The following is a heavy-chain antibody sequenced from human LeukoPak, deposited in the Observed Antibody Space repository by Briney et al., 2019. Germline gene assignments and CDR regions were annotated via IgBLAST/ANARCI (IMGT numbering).Heavy chain of an antibody. V-gene: IGHV3-11*01. Sequence: GSLRLSCAASGFTFSDYYMSWIRQAPGKGLEWVSYISSSGSTIYYADSVKGRFTISRDNAKNSLYLQMNSLRAEDTAVYYCARVLFPPAPLWDSHRPKSYYMDVWGKGTTVTISS. CDR1: GFTFSDYY. CDR2: ISSSGSTI. D-gene: IGHD1-26*01. J-gene: IGHJ6*03. CDR3: ARVLFPPAPLWDSHRPKSYYMDV.